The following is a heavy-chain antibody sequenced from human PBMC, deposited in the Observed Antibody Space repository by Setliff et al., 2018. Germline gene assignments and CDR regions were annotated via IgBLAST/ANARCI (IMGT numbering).Heavy chain of an antibody. D-gene: IGHD3-22*01. Sequence: SGPTLVNPFRRVSGTCTYSGFSFGISGMRLSWIRQAPGKALEWLARVDWDDDKFYSTSLATRLTISKDTFKNQVILTMTNMDPADTATYFCARDSREYYFDYWGQGILVTVSS. CDR3: ARDSREYYFDY. CDR1: GFSFGISGMR. J-gene: IGHJ4*02. CDR2: VDWDDDK. V-gene: IGHV2-70*04.